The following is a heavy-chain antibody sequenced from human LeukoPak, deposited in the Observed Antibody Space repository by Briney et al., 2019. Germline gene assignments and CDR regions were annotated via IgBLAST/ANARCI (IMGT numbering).Heavy chain of an antibody. J-gene: IGHJ4*02. CDR1: GFNFKTYT. Sequence: GGSLRLSCAASGFNFKTYTLTWVRQAPGKRPEWLSSITAGDGATYYADSVRGRFTISRDYSRNTVYLHLSGLRAEDTAVYYCARDRSTDAVSEFWGQGTLVAVSS. CDR2: ITAGDGAT. D-gene: IGHD1-1*01. CDR3: ARDRSTDAVSEF. V-gene: IGHV3-23*01.